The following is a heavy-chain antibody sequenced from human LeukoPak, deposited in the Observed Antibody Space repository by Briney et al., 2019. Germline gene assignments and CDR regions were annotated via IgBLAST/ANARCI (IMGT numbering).Heavy chain of an antibody. Sequence: GALRRSCAGSGLSGRSNNMTWVRQAPGKGLEWVSVIYSGGSIYYADSVKGRFTISRDISKNTVDLQLNSLRAEDTAVYYCASGKETSMAQGYWGQGTLVTVSS. CDR3: ASGKETSMAQGY. CDR2: IYSGGSI. J-gene: IGHJ4*02. D-gene: IGHD5-18*01. CDR1: GLSGRSNN. V-gene: IGHV3-53*01.